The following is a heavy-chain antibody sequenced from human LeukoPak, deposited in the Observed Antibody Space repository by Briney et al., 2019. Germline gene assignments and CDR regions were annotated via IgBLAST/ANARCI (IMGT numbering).Heavy chain of an antibody. D-gene: IGHD3-3*01. CDR3: ARGVPEYYDFWSGYFYYFDY. V-gene: IGHV4-59*07. J-gene: IGHJ4*02. CDR2: VYYRGTT. Sequence: PSDTLSLTCTVSGGSIIVYYWSWLRHSPGKGLEWIVHVYYRGTTNYSPSLMGRVTISVDTSTNQFSLKLSSVTAADTAVYYCARGVPEYYDFWSGYFYYFDYWGQGTLVTVSS. CDR1: GGSIIVYY.